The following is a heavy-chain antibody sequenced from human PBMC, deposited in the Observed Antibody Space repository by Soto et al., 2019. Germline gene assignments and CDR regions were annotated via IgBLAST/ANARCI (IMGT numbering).Heavy chain of an antibody. V-gene: IGHV3-11*01. CDR3: AREDPNSWPFDF. CDR1: GFTFSSYA. Sequence: GGSLRLSCAASGFTFSSYAMSWIRQAPGKGLEWVAYISDSGTTIQYANSVKGRFIISRDDVKNSVSLQMSSLTVEDTALYYCAREDPNSWPFDFWGQGTLVTVSS. D-gene: IGHD6-13*01. CDR2: ISDSGTTI. J-gene: IGHJ4*02.